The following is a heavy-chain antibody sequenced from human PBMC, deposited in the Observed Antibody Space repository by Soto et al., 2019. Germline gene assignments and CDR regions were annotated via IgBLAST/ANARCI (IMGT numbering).Heavy chain of an antibody. D-gene: IGHD3-10*01. CDR2: IYAAGGSK. CDR1: GFTLTRSA. J-gene: IGHJ4*02. Sequence: PGGSLRLSCAGSGFTLTRSAVSWVRQAPGRGLEWVSTIYAAGGSKYYAGSVMGRFTVSRDNSRDTLFLQMDSLRVEDTAIYFCAKDLIRGDGYEDPDYWGQGTLVTVSS. CDR3: AKDLIRGDGYEDPDY. V-gene: IGHV3-23*01.